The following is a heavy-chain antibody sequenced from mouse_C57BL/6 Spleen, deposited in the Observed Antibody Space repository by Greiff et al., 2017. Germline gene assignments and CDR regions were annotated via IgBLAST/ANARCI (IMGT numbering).Heavy chain of an antibody. CDR1: GFTFSSYA. CDR3: ARDIYSNYGGTMDY. Sequence: EVNVVESGGGLVKPGGSLKLSCAASGFTFSSYAMSWVRQTPEKRLEWVATISDGGSYTYYPDNVKGRFTISRDNAKNNRYLQMSHLKSEDTAMYYCARDIYSNYGGTMDYWGQGTSVTVSS. J-gene: IGHJ4*01. D-gene: IGHD2-5*01. CDR2: ISDGGSYT. V-gene: IGHV5-4*01.